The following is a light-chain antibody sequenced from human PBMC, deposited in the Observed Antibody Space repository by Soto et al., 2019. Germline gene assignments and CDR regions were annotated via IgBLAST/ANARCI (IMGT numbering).Light chain of an antibody. V-gene: IGLV1-51*01. CDR1: SSNIGGNS. CDR3: GSWDSSLSAYV. J-gene: IGLJ1*01. CDR2: DDN. Sequence: QSALTQSPSVSAAPGQKVTISCSGSSSNIGGNSVSWYQQLPGTAPKLLIYDDNKRPSGIPDRFPGSKSGTSATLGITGFQTGDEADYYCGSWDSSLSAYVFGTGTKVTVL.